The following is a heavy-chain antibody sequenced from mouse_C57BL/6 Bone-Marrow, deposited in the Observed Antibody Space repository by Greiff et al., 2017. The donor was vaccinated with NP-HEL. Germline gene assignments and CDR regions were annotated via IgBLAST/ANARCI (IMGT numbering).Heavy chain of an antibody. J-gene: IGHJ2*01. CDR3: GSNHGEVYFDY. V-gene: IGHV1-4*01. CDR1: GYTFTSYT. D-gene: IGHD2-5*01. Sequence: VQLQQSGAELARPGASVKMSCKASGYTFTSYTMHWVKQRPGQGLEWIGYINPSSGYTKYNQKFKDKATLTADKSSSTAYMQLSSLTSEDSAVYYCGSNHGEVYFDYWGQGTTLTVSS. CDR2: INPSSGYT.